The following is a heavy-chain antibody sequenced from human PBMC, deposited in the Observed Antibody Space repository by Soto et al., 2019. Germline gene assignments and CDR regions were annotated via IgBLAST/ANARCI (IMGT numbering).Heavy chain of an antibody. Sequence: QVQLVESGGGVVQPGGSLRLSCEAAGFSFSSYAMHWVRQAPGKGLEWVAVIWYDGTNRDYADSVRGRFSVSRDKSKNTLHLQMNSLSAEDTAVYYCAKVPVPYSGTHFYFDSWGQGTLVTVSS. CDR3: AKVPVPYSGTHFYFDS. CDR1: GFSFSSYA. J-gene: IGHJ4*02. V-gene: IGHV3-33*03. D-gene: IGHD1-26*01. CDR2: IWYDGTNR.